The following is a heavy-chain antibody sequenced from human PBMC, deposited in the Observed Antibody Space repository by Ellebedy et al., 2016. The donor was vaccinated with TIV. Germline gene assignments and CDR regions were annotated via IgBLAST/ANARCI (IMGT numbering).Heavy chain of an antibody. CDR1: GFTFSNYV. V-gene: IGHV3-23*01. J-gene: IGHJ5*01. Sequence: GGSLRLSXTASGFTFSNYVMSWVRQAPGKGLKWVSGIGRTDDSTYYADSVKGRFTISRDDPKSTLYLQMNNLRAEDTAVYYCAKDRDDAGDFVFDSWGQGTLVTVSS. CDR3: AKDRDDAGDFVFDS. D-gene: IGHD4-17*01. CDR2: IGRTDDST.